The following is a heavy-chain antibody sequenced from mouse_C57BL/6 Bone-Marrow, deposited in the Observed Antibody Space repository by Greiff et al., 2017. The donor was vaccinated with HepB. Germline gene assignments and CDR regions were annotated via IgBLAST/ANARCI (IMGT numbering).Heavy chain of an antibody. J-gene: IGHJ1*03. D-gene: IGHD2-10*02. CDR3: AYGNYGYFDV. CDR2: IYPRDGST. CDR1: GYTFTSYW. V-gene: IGHV1-85*01. Sequence: QVQLQQPGAELVMPGASVKLSCKASGYTFTSYWMHWVKQRPGQGLEWIGWIYPRDGSTKYNEKFKGKATLTVDTSSSTAYMELHSLTSEDSAVYFCAYGNYGYFDVWGTGTTVTVSS.